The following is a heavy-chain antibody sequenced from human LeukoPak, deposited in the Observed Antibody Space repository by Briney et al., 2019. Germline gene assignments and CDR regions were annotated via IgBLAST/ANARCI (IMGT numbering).Heavy chain of an antibody. D-gene: IGHD3-3*01. V-gene: IGHV1-69*05. Sequence: ASVKVSCKASGGTFSSYAISWVRQAPGQGLEWMGGIIPIFGTANYAQKFQGRVTITTDESTSTAYMELRSLRSDDTAVYYCARIFGMKGDAFDIWGQGTMVTVSS. CDR3: ARIFGMKGDAFDI. CDR1: GGTFSSYA. J-gene: IGHJ3*02. CDR2: IIPIFGTA.